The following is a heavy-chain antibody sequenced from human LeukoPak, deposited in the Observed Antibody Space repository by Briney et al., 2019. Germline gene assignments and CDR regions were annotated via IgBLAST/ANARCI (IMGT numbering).Heavy chain of an antibody. J-gene: IGHJ4*02. V-gene: IGHV4-34*01. CDR1: GGSFSGYY. Sequence: SETLFLTCAVYGGSFSGYYWSWIRQPPGKGLEWIGEIYHSGSTNYNPSLKSRVTISVDTSKNQFSLKLSSVTAADTAVYYCARSPGYCSGGSCYPVAYYFDYWGQGTLVTVSS. D-gene: IGHD2-15*01. CDR3: ARSPGYCSGGSCYPVAYYFDY. CDR2: IYHSGST.